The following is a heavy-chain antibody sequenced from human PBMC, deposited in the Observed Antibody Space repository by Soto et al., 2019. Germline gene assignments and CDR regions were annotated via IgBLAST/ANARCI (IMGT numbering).Heavy chain of an antibody. V-gene: IGHV3-23*01. CDR2: ITGTGVRI. Sequence: EVQLLESGGGLVQPGGSLRLSCVASGFSFSGFAMSWVRQAPGKGLVWVSSITGTGVRIYYADSVRGRFTISRDNSKNTLYLQLSSLRAEDTARYYCATDSIPYRSSYDLDHWGRGALVTVSS. CDR3: ATDSIPYRSSYDLDH. J-gene: IGHJ4*02. D-gene: IGHD6-6*01. CDR1: GFSFSGFA.